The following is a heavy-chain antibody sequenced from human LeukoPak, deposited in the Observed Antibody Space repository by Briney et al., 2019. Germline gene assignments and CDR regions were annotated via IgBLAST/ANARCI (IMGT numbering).Heavy chain of an antibody. CDR1: GFTFSSYG. J-gene: IGHJ4*02. CDR3: AVRSSGWYVGFDY. D-gene: IGHD6-19*01. CDR2: ISGSGGST. V-gene: IGHV3-23*01. Sequence: PGGSLRLSCAASGFTFSSYGMSWVRQAPGKGLEWVSAISGSGGSTYYADSVKGRFTISRDNSKNTLYLQMNSLRAEDTAVYYCAVRSSGWYVGFDYWGQGTLVTVSS.